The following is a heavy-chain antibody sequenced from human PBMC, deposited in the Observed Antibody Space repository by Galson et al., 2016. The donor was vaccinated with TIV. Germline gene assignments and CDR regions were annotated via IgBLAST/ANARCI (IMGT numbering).Heavy chain of an antibody. D-gene: IGHD3-10*01. CDR1: GFTFDDHA. Sequence: SLRLSCAASGFTFDDHAMHWVRQPPGKGLEWVSGISWRSDFIGYADSVKGRFTISRDNAKNTLYLQMNSLRAEDTALYFCAKSSYVSGTYHHIDDWGQGTLVTVSS. CDR2: ISWRSDFI. CDR3: AKSSYVSGTYHHIDD. J-gene: IGHJ4*02. V-gene: IGHV3-9*01.